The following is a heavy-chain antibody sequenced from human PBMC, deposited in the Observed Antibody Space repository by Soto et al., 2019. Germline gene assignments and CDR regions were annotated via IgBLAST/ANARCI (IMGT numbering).Heavy chain of an antibody. V-gene: IGHV4-61*01. CDR2: IYYSGST. D-gene: IGHD4-17*01. CDR1: GGSVSSGSYY. Sequence: QVQLQESGPGLVKPSETLSLTCTVSGGSVSSGSYYWSWIRQPPGKGLEWIGYIYYSGSTNYNPSLKSRLTIPVDPSKNQSSLKLSSVTAADTAVYYCASGEEMTTVTSDYWYFDLWGRGTLVTVSS. J-gene: IGHJ2*01. CDR3: ASGEEMTTVTSDYWYFDL.